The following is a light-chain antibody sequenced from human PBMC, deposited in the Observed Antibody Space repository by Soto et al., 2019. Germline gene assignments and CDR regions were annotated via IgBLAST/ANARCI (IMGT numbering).Light chain of an antibody. CDR1: SSDVGGYNF. Sequence: QSALTQPASVSGSPGQSITISCRGTSSDVGGYNFVTWYQQHPGKAPKLIIYDVSNRPSGISNRFSGSKSDNTASLTISGLQAEDEADYYCGSYTSSSTLYVFGTGTKVTVL. CDR3: GSYTSSSTLYV. V-gene: IGLV2-14*03. CDR2: DVS. J-gene: IGLJ1*01.